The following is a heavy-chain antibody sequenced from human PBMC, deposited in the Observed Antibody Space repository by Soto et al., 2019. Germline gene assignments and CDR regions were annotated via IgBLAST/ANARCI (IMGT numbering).Heavy chain of an antibody. CDR3: TKRRNVLRFLEWSSVMEG. CDR1: GFSFSSYG. D-gene: IGHD3-3*01. CDR2: ISHDGSNK. V-gene: IGHV3-30*18. J-gene: IGHJ6*02. Sequence: GSRRLSCAAAGFSFSSYGMHWVRQAPGKGLEWVAFISHDGSNKYYADSMKGRISMSRDNSKSTVYLQMRSLRAEDTAVYYCTKRRNVLRFLEWSSVMEGWGQGTTVTVSS.